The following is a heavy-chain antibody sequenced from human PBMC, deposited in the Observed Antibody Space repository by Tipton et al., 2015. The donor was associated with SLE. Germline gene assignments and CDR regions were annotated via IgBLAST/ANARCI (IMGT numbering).Heavy chain of an antibody. CDR3: ARDHDSGSRDY. D-gene: IGHD5-12*01. Sequence: TLSLTCAVYGGSFSGYYWSWIRQPPGRGLEWIGEINHSGSTNYNPSLKSRVTISVDTSKNQFSLRLSSVTAADTAVYYCARDHDSGSRDYWGQGTLVTVSS. J-gene: IGHJ4*02. CDR2: INHSGST. CDR1: GGSFSGYY. V-gene: IGHV4-34*01.